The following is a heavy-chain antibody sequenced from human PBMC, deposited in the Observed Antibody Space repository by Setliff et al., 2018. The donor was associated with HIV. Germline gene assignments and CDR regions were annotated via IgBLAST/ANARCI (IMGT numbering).Heavy chain of an antibody. J-gene: IGHJ4*02. D-gene: IGHD5-12*01. CDR1: GGSINRISYY. Sequence: PSETLSLTCTVSGGSINRISYYWGWIRQAPGRGLEWIGSIYYSGSTYYNPSLKSRVTISVDTSKNQFSLKLSSVTAADTAVYYCAAKGSGYDPGVDYWGQGTLVTVSS. CDR3: AAKGSGYDPGVDY. CDR2: IYYSGST. V-gene: IGHV4-39*01.